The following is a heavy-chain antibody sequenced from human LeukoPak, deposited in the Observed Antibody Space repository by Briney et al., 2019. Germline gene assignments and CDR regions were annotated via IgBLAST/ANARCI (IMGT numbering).Heavy chain of an antibody. CDR1: GGSSSGYY. CDR2: IDHRGST. D-gene: IGHD6-13*01. V-gene: IGHV4-34*01. Sequence: SETLCLTCAVYGGSSSGYYWSWSRQPPGKGLEWIGEIDHRGSTNYNPSLKSRVTISVDTSKNQFSLRLSSVTTADTAVYYCVTPIGDSSTSEHWGQGTLVTVSS. J-gene: IGHJ4*02. CDR3: VTPIGDSSTSEH.